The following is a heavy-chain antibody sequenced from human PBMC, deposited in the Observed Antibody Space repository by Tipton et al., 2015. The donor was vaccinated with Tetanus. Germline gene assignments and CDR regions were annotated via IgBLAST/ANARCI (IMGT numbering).Heavy chain of an antibody. D-gene: IGHD1-26*01. Sequence: SLRLSCAASGFTFSTHALHWVRQAPGRGLEWVGLISHASNAYYADSVKGRFTISRDNSKNIHYLEMSSLRAEDTAVYYCARWLEGSIAELDYWGQGTLVAVSS. CDR3: ARWLEGSIAELDY. J-gene: IGHJ4*02. CDR1: GFTFSTHA. CDR2: ISHASNA. V-gene: IGHV3-30*04.